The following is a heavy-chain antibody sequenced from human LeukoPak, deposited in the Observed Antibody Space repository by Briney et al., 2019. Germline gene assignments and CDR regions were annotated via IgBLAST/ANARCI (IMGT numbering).Heavy chain of an antibody. CDR1: GFTFSSYG. Sequence: GGSLRLSCAASGFTFSSYGMHWVRQAPGKGLEWVAVISYDGINKSYADSVKGRFTISRDNSKNTLYLQMNSLRAEDTAVYYCAKEGTAVPFDYWGQGTLVTVSS. D-gene: IGHD1-1*01. CDR2: ISYDGINK. CDR3: AKEGTAVPFDY. V-gene: IGHV3-30*06. J-gene: IGHJ4*02.